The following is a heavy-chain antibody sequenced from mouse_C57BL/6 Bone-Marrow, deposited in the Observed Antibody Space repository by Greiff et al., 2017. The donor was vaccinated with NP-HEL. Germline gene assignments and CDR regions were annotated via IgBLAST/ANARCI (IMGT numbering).Heavy chain of an antibody. J-gene: IGHJ1*03. V-gene: IGHV7-1*01. D-gene: IGHD4-1*01. CDR1: GFTFSDFY. CDR2: SRNKANDYTT. CDR3: ARDDWDWYFDV. Sequence: DVMLVESGGGLVQSGRSLRLSCATSGFTFSDFYMEWVRQAPGKGLEWIAASRNKANDYTTEYSASVKGRFIVSRDTSQSILYIQMNALRAEETAIYYCARDDWDWYFDVWGTGTTVTVSS.